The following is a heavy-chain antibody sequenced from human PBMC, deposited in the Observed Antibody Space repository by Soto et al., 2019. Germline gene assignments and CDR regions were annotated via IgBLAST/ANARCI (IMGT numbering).Heavy chain of an antibody. V-gene: IGHV1-69*12. CDR1: GGTFSTYT. CDR2: IVPIFGTT. D-gene: IGHD2-15*01. J-gene: IGHJ4*02. Sequence: QVQLVQSGAEVKKPGSSVKVSCKASGGTFSTYTISWVRQAPGQGLEWMGGIVPIFGTTNYAQKFQGRVTITADESTSAAYMELNNLRSEDTAVYYCARPRYCSGGRCYNNLDYWGQGTLVTVSS. CDR3: ARPRYCSGGRCYNNLDY.